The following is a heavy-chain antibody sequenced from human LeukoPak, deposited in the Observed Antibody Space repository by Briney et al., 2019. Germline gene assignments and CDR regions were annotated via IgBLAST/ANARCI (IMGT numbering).Heavy chain of an antibody. CDR1: GFTFISYD. J-gene: IGHJ4*01. D-gene: IGHD1-26*01. Sequence: GGSLRLSCATSGFTFISYDMNWVRQAPGKGLEWVSYISSGNTIYYADSVEGRFTISRDNAKNSLYLQMNSLRVEDTAVYYCATSGIHYGFDYWGQGTLVTVSS. CDR3: ATSGIHYGFDY. V-gene: IGHV3-48*03. CDR2: ISSGNTI.